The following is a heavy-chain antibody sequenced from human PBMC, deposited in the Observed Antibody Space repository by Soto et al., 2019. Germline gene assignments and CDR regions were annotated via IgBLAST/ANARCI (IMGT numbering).Heavy chain of an antibody. J-gene: IGHJ5*02. CDR1: GGSISSSSYY. CDR3: TRGWIFGPLINWFDP. V-gene: IGHV4-39*01. Sequence: SETLSLTCTVSGGSISSSSYYWGWIRQPPGKGLEWIGSIYYSGSTYYNPSLKSRVTISVDTSKNQFSLKLSSVTAADTAVYYCTRGWIFGPLINWFDPWGQGTLVTVSS. CDR2: IYYSGST. D-gene: IGHD3-3*01.